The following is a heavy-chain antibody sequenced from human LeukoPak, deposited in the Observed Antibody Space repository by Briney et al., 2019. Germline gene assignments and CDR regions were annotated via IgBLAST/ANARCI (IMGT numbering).Heavy chain of an antibody. J-gene: IGHJ1*01. V-gene: IGHV3-48*03. D-gene: IGHD2-2*01. CDR2: ISSSGSTI. CDR3: ARGRLRYCSSTSCYPTEYLQH. Sequence: GGSLRLSCAASGFTFSSYEMNWVRQAPGKGLEWVSYISSSGSTIYYADSVKGRFTISRDNAKNSLYLQMNRLRAEDTAVYYCARGRLRYCSSTSCYPTEYLQHWGQGTLVTVSS. CDR1: GFTFSSYE.